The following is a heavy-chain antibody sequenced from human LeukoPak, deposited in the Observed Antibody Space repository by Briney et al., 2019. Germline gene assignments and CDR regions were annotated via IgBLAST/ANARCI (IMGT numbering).Heavy chain of an antibody. CDR2: ISGSGDST. V-gene: IGHV3-23*01. Sequence: GGSLRLSCAASGFTFSNYAMSWVRQAPGKGLEWVSAISGSGDSTYYADSVKGRFSISRDNSKNTLYLQMNSLRAEDTAVYYCAKDKSSPFDYWGQGTLVTVSS. CDR3: AKDKSSPFDY. D-gene: IGHD6-13*01. J-gene: IGHJ4*02. CDR1: GFTFSNYA.